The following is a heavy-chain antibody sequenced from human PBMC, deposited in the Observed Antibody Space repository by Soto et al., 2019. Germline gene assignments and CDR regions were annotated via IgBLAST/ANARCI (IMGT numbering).Heavy chain of an antibody. J-gene: IGHJ4*02. CDR2: MSDDGSKK. D-gene: IGHD3-16*01. Sequence: QVQLVESGGGVVQPGRSLRLSCAASGFSFSKYGMHWVRQAPGKGLEWVAEMSDDGSKKYYGDSVKGRFTVSRDNSKNTLYLLMDSLRPEATAKYYCAKELRETGGYYFDCWGQGTLVTVSS. V-gene: IGHV3-30*18. CDR3: AKELRETGGYYFDC. CDR1: GFSFSKYG.